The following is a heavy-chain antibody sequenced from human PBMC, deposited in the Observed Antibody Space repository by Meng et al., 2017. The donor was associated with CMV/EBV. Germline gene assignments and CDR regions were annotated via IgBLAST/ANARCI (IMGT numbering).Heavy chain of an antibody. D-gene: IGHD1-26*01. CDR1: FTFCSLD. CDR3: AKDDTVWTKYSGSYLADY. Sequence: FTFCSLDMHWVRQAPGKGLEWVAVMSCDRSNKYYADSVQGRFTISRDNSKNTLYLQMSSLRAEDTAVYYCAKDDTVWTKYSGSYLADYWGQGTLVTVSS. V-gene: IGHV3-30*18. CDR2: MSCDRSNK. J-gene: IGHJ4*02.